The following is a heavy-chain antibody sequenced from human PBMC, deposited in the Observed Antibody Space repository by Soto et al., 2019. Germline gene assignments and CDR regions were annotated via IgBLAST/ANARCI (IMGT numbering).Heavy chain of an antibody. CDR1: GGSITSSSYY. CDR3: AREGGRYCSGGSCQGDY. CDR2: TYYSGNT. Sequence: QLQLQESGPGLVKPSVTLSLSCTVSGGSITSSSYYWGWIRQPPGKGLEWIGSTYYSGNTYYTPSLKSRVTISVDTSKNQCSLKLSSVTASDTAVYYCAREGGRYCSGGSCQGDYWGQGTLVTVSS. V-gene: IGHV4-39*02. J-gene: IGHJ4*02. D-gene: IGHD2-15*01.